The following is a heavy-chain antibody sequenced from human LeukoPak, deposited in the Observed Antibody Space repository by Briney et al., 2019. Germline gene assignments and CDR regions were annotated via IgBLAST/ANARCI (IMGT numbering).Heavy chain of an antibody. J-gene: IGHJ6*04. Sequence: SQTLSLTCAISGDTVSSNTAAWNWIRQSPLRGLEWLGRTYYRSKWYNDYAVSVKSRISINPDTSKNQFSLQLNSVSPEDTAVYYCARDQRGRPVGGNLYYYGMDVWGKGTTVTVSS. CDR2: TYYRSKWYN. V-gene: IGHV6-1*01. CDR1: GDTVSSNTAA. D-gene: IGHD3-16*01. CDR3: ARDQRGRPVGGNLYYYGMDV.